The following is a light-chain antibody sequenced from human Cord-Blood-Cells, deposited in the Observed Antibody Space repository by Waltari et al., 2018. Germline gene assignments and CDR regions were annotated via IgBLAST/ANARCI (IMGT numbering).Light chain of an antibody. CDR2: DVS. Sequence: QSALTQPASVSGSPGQSLTISCTGTRSDVGGYKYVSWYQHHPGKAPKLMIYDVSNRPSGVSNRFSGSKSGNTASLTISGLQAEDEADYYCSSYTSSSTYVFGTGTKVTVL. V-gene: IGLV2-14*03. J-gene: IGLJ1*01. CDR3: SSYTSSSTYV. CDR1: RSDVGGYKY.